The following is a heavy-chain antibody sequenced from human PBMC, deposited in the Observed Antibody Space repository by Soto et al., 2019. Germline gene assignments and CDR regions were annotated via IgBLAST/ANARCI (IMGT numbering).Heavy chain of an antibody. D-gene: IGHD3-10*01. CDR2: IYGDDDK. J-gene: IGHJ6*02. V-gene: IGHV2-5*02. CDR3: EHIGSGSYYSWNGMDV. Sequence: QITLKESGPTLVKPPQTLTLTCTFSGFSLSTSGVSVGWISQPPGKALVWLALIYGDDDKPDRPSLKSRLTITKDTSKTQVVLTMKNMDPVDTATYYCEHIGSGSYYSWNGMDVWGQGTTVTVSS. CDR1: GFSLSTSGVS.